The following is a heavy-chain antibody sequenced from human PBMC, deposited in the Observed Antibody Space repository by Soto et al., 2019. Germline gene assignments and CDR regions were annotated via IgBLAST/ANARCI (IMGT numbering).Heavy chain of an antibody. CDR3: ARDGIYNSSGWYVRLTTYYYYYGMDV. CDR1: GFTFSSYS. Sequence: PGGSLRLSCAASGFTFSSYSMNWVRQAPGKGLEWVSSISSSSSYIYYADSVKGRFTISRDNAKNSLYLQMNSLRAEDTAVYYCARDGIYNSSGWYVRLTTYYYYYGMDVWGQGTTVTVSS. CDR2: ISSSSSYI. D-gene: IGHD6-19*01. V-gene: IGHV3-21*01. J-gene: IGHJ6*02.